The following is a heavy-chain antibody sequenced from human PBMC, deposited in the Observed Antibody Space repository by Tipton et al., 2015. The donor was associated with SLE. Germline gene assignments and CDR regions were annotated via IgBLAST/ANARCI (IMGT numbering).Heavy chain of an antibody. D-gene: IGHD2-15*01. CDR3: ARGVPTRYCSGGSCYSRVGFDY. J-gene: IGHJ4*02. CDR1: GYTFTGYY. Sequence: QSGAEVKKPGASVKVSCKASGYTFTGYYMHWVRQAPGQGLEWMGWINPNSGGTNYAQKFQGRVTMTRDTPISTAYMELSRLRSDDTAVYYCARGVPTRYCSGGSCYSRVGFDYWGQGTLVTVSS. V-gene: IGHV1-2*02. CDR2: INPNSGGT.